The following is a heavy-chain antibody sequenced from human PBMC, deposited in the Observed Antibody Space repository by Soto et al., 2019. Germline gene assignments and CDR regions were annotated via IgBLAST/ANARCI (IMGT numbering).Heavy chain of an antibody. V-gene: IGHV3-30*18. CDR2: ISYDGSNK. D-gene: IGHD6-19*01. J-gene: IGHJ6*03. Sequence: SLRLSCAASGFTFSSYGMHWVRQAPGKGLEWVAVISYDGSNKYYADSVKGRFTISRDNSKNTLYLQMNSLRAEDTAVYYCAKDGFSSGWVGYYYYYMDVWGKGTTVTVSS. CDR1: GFTFSSYG. CDR3: AKDGFSSGWVGYYYYYMDV.